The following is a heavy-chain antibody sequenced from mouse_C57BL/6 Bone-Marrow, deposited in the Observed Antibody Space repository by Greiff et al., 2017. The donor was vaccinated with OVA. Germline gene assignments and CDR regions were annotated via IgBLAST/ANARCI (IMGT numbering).Heavy chain of an antibody. CDR2: IDPETGGT. Sequence: QVQLQQSGAELVRPGASVTLSCKASGYTFTDYEMHWVKQTPVLGLEWIGAIDPETGGTAYNQKFKGKAILTADKSSSTAYMELRSLTSEDSAVYYCTRMGVLRRGDYWGQGTTLTVSS. V-gene: IGHV1-15*01. CDR1: GYTFTDYE. J-gene: IGHJ2*01. D-gene: IGHD2-12*01. CDR3: TRMGVLRRGDY.